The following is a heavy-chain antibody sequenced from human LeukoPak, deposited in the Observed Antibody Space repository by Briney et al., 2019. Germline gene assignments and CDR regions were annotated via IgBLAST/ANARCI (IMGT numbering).Heavy chain of an antibody. Sequence: SETLSLTCAVSGGSISSNNWWIWVRQSPEKGLEWIGEIYHDGSTNYNPSLKSRVTISMDKSKNQLSLKLNFVTAADTAVYYCARVVGYDILTGYSYYFDYWGQGTLVTVSS. D-gene: IGHD3-9*01. V-gene: IGHV4-4*02. CDR3: ARVVGYDILTGYSYYFDY. J-gene: IGHJ4*02. CDR1: GGSISSNNW. CDR2: IYHDGST.